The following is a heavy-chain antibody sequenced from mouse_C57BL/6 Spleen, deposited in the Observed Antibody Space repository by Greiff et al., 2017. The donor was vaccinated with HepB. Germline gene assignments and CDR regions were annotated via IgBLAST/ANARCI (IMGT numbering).Heavy chain of an antibody. CDR3: AAYYGSNYGYFDV. V-gene: IGHV5-17*01. CDR1: GFTFSDYG. CDR2: ISSGSSTI. Sequence: EVMLVESGGGLVKPGGSLKLSCAASGFTFSDYGMHWVRQAPEKGLEWVAYISSGSSTIYYADTVKGRCTISRDNAKNTLFLQMTSLRSEDTAMYYCAAYYGSNYGYFDVWGTGTTVTVSS. D-gene: IGHD1-1*01. J-gene: IGHJ1*03.